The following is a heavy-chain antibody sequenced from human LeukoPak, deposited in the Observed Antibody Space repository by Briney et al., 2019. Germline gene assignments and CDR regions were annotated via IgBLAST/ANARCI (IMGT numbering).Heavy chain of an antibody. CDR1: GFRFSNYE. Sequence: QAGGSLRLSCAASGFRFSNYEMDWVRQAPGKGLEWVSYISIGGDTRHYADSVKGRFTISRDNAKNSVYLQMNSLRAEDTAVYFCASLWELTMAWGQGTRVTVSS. J-gene: IGHJ5*02. CDR3: ASLWELTMA. D-gene: IGHD3-16*01. V-gene: IGHV3-48*03. CDR2: ISIGGDTR.